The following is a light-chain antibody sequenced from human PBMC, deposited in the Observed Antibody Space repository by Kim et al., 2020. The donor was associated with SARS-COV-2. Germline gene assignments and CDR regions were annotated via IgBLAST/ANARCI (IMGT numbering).Light chain of an antibody. CDR3: QQYKIWPLT. J-gene: IGKJ4*01. CDR1: QSVGDD. CDR2: GVS. V-gene: IGKV3-15*01. Sequence: VSPGERITLSCRTSQSVGDDLAWYQQRSGQAPRLLIYGVSTRATGVPARFSGSGSGTEFTVTISSLQSEDFTVYYCQQYKIWPLTFGGGTKVDIK.